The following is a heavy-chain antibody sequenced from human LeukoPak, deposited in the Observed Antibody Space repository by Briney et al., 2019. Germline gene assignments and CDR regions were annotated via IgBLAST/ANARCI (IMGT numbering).Heavy chain of an antibody. CDR1: GFTFSSYG. J-gene: IGHJ4*02. V-gene: IGHV3-30*02. CDR2: IRYDGSNK. D-gene: IGHD2-2*01. CDR3: AKDKAASTSWVFGLIFDY. Sequence: GGSLRLSCAASGFTFSSYGMHWVRQAPGKGLEWVAFIRYDGSNKYYTDSVKGRFIVSRDNSKNTLYLQMNSLRAEDTAVYYCAKDKAASTSWVFGLIFDYWGQGTLVTVSS.